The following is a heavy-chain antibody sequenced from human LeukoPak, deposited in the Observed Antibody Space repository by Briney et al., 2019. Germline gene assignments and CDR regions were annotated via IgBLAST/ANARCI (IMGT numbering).Heavy chain of an antibody. J-gene: IGHJ5*02. V-gene: IGHV4-59*01. CDR2: IYGSGST. CDR1: GGSISSYS. Sequence: PSETLSLTCTVSGGSISSYSWSWIRQPPGKGLEWIGHIYGSGSTNYNPSLKSRVTLSVDTSKNQFSLKLSSVTAADTAVYYCARDGTSGMQLNWFDPWGQGTLVTVSS. CDR3: ARDGTSGMQLNWFDP. D-gene: IGHD1-1*01.